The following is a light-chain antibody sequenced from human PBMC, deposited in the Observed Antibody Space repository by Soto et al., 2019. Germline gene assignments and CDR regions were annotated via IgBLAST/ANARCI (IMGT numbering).Light chain of an antibody. J-gene: IGKJ4*01. CDR1: QSVSSS. CDR3: QQCYNWPLT. CDR2: GAS. Sequence: EILMTQSPATLSVSPGERATLSCRASQSVSSSLAWYQQKPGQAPRLLIYGASTRATGVPARFSGSGSGTEFALTISSLQSEDFAVYYCQQCYNWPLTFGGGTKVEIQ. V-gene: IGKV3-15*01.